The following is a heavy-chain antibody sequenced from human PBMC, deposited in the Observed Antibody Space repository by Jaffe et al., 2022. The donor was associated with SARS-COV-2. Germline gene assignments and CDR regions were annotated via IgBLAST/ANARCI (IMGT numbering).Heavy chain of an antibody. Sequence: QLQLQESGPGLVKPSETLSLTCTVSGGSISSSSYYWGWIRQPPGKGLEWIGSIYYSGSTYYNPSLKSRVTISVDTSKNQFSLKLSSVTAADTAVYYCAGGYDFWSGYTGGDYWGQGTLVTVSS. D-gene: IGHD3-3*01. CDR3: AGGYDFWSGYTGGDY. CDR1: GGSISSSSYY. V-gene: IGHV4-39*01. J-gene: IGHJ4*02. CDR2: IYYSGST.